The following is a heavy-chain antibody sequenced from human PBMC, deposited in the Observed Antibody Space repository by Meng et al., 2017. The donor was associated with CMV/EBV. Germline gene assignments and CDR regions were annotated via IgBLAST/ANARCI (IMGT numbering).Heavy chain of an antibody. V-gene: IGHV4-34*01. CDR3: ARGVGGWFDP. D-gene: IGHD1-26*01. CDR1: GGSFRGYY. Sequence: WAARLVKHSETLSLTRAGYGGSFRGYYWRRNRQPQGKGLDWIGEINHSGSTNSIPSLKIRVTISVDTSKNQFSLKLSSVTAADTAVYYCARGVGGWFDPWGQGTLVTVSS. CDR2: INHSGST. J-gene: IGHJ5*02.